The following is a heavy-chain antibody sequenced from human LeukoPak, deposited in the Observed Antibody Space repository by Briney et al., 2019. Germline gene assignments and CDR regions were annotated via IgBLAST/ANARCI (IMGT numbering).Heavy chain of an antibody. Sequence: SETLSLTCTVSGGSISSYYWSWIRQPAGKGLEWIGRIYTSGSTNYNPSLKSRVTMSVDTSKNQFSLKLSSVTAADTAVYYCARVPHYCSSTSCSSEDAFDIWGQGTMVTVSS. D-gene: IGHD2-2*01. CDR2: IYTSGST. V-gene: IGHV4-4*07. CDR3: ARVPHYCSSTSCSSEDAFDI. J-gene: IGHJ3*02. CDR1: GGSISSYY.